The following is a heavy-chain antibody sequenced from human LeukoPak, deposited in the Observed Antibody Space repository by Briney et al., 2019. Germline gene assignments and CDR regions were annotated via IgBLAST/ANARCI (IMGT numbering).Heavy chain of an antibody. J-gene: IGHJ4*02. CDR3: ARGNAPGWYGDY. CDR1: GFTFSSYA. Sequence: GGSLRLSCAASGFTFSSYAMHWVRQAPGKGLEWVAVISYDGSDKYYADSVKGRFTISRDNSKNTLYLQMNSLRAEDTAVYYCARGNAPGWYGDYWGQGALVTVSS. V-gene: IGHV3-30*04. D-gene: IGHD6-19*01. CDR2: ISYDGSDK.